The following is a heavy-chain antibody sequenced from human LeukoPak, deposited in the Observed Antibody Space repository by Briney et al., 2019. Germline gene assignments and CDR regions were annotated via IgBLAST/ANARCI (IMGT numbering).Heavy chain of an antibody. D-gene: IGHD1-26*01. CDR1: GYTFTGYY. J-gene: IGHJ4*02. V-gene: IGHV1-2*02. CDR2: INPNSGGT. Sequence: ASVKVSCKASGYTFTGYYMHWVRQAPGQGLEWMGWINPNSGGTNYAQKFQGRVTMTTDTSTSTSYMELSSLRSDDTAVYYCAREREWELDALDYWGQGTLVTVSS. CDR3: AREREWELDALDY.